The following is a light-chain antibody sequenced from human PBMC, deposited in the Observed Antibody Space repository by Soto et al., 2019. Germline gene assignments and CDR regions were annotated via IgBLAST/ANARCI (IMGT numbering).Light chain of an antibody. V-gene: IGKV3-20*01. CDR1: QSLSSSF. Sequence: DIVLTQSPAIVSLSPGEGATLSCRASQSLSSSFLAWYQQKRGQAPRLLIYDASSRATGVPDRFSGSGSETDFTLSITRLEPEDFAMYYCQQYENSPITFGLGTRLEIK. CDR3: QQYENSPIT. J-gene: IGKJ5*01. CDR2: DAS.